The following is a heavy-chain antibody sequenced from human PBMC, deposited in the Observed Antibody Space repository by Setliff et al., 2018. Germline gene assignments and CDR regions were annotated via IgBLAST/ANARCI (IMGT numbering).Heavy chain of an antibody. V-gene: IGHV4-39*01. CDR3: ARHKSNGSGSYPSLYMDV. Sequence: PSETLSLTCRVSGGSINSCNYYWGLIRQPPGKELEVVATIYYSGSTYSNPSLKSRLIISVDAPDNQFSVKLSSVTAADTAVYYCARHKSNGSGSYPSLYMDVWGKGIMVTVSS. CDR2: IYYSGST. CDR1: GGSINSCNYY. J-gene: IGHJ6*03. D-gene: IGHD3-10*01.